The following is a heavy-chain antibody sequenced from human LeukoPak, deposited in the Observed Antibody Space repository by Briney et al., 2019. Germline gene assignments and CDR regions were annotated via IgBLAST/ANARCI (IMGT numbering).Heavy chain of an antibody. V-gene: IGHV4-59*01. CDR3: ARGGGYNSNFDY. CDR1: SGSISDYY. J-gene: IGHJ4*02. CDR2: IYYSGST. Sequence: ASETLSLTCSVSSGSISDYYWSWLRQPPGKGLEWIGYIYYSGSTNYNPSLKSRVTILVDMSKNQFSLKLSSVTAADTAVYYCARGGGYNSNFDYWGQGTLVTVSS. D-gene: IGHD5-24*01.